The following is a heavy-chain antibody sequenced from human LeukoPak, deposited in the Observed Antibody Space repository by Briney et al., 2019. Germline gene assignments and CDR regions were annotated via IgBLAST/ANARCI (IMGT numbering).Heavy chain of an antibody. CDR1: GSTFSNYG. V-gene: IGHV3-33*01. Sequence: GGSLRLSCAASGSTFSNYGMHWVRQAPGKGLEWVAIIWYDGSNKYYADSVKGRFTISRDNSKNTLYLQMNSLRAEDTAVYYCARDRDVYSSRWNRNFAYWGQGTLVTVSA. CDR3: ARDRDVYSSRWNRNFAY. D-gene: IGHD6-13*01. CDR2: IWYDGSNK. J-gene: IGHJ4*02.